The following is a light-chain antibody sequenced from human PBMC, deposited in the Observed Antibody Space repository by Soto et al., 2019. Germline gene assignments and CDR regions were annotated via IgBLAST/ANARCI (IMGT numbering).Light chain of an antibody. CDR1: QSINSSF. CDR3: QQYGSSVT. V-gene: IGKV3-20*01. Sequence: EIVLTQSPGSLSSSPGERATLSCRASQSINSSFFDCYQKKPGQAPRLLIYVATMRATGIPDRFSSSGSGTDFTIIISMLEPEDFAVYYCQQYGSSVTFGQGTKVDIK. CDR2: VAT. J-gene: IGKJ1*01.